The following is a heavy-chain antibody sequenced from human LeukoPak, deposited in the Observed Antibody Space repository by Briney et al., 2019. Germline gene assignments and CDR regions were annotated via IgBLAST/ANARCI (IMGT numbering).Heavy chain of an antibody. CDR3: AKDRSCTNDICHGDFDY. D-gene: IGHD2-8*01. Sequence: GGSLRLSCAASGFTFSSYAVSWVRQAPGKGLEWVSSITGSGGSTYSADSVKGRFTISRDNSKNTLYLQMNSLRAEGTALYYCAKDRSCTNDICHGDFDYWGQGTLVTVSS. J-gene: IGHJ4*02. V-gene: IGHV3-23*01. CDR2: ITGSGGST. CDR1: GFTFSSYA.